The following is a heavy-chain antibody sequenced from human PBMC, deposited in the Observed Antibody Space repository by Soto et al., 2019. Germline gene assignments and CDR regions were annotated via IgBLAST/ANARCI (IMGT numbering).Heavy chain of an antibody. CDR3: ARQKSISEELRDYTAMDV. CDR1: GCRLNSYW. J-gene: IGHJ6*02. V-gene: IGHV5-51*01. D-gene: IGHD6-6*01. Sequence: GGSPMPPWQGPGCRLNSYWVGWVRQTPGEGLEWMGINYHGASDIRYSPPLQCQHTISADKPISTAHLQWGSLTASEADHCLCARQKSISEELRDYTAMDVWGQGTTVTVS. CDR2: NYHGASDI.